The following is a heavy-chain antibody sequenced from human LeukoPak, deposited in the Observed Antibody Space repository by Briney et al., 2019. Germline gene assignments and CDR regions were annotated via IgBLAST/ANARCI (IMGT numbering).Heavy chain of an antibody. D-gene: IGHD3-16*01. CDR1: GGSFSGYY. CDR3: ARHGGVSGTYFPPHHYGMDV. CDR2: INHSGST. Sequence: SETLSLTCAVYGGSFSGYYWSWIRQPPGKGLEWIGEINHSGSTNYNPSLKSRVTISVDTSKNQFSLKLSSVTAADTAVYYCARHGGVSGTYFPPHHYGMDVWGQGTTVTVSS. V-gene: IGHV4-34*01. J-gene: IGHJ6*02.